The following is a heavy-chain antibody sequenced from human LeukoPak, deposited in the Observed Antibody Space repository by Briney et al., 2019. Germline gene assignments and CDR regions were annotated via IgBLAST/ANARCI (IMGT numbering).Heavy chain of an antibody. Sequence: PGASLRLSCAASGFTFSSYAMSWVRQAPGKGLEWVSAISGSGGSTYYADSVKGRFTISRDNSKNTLYLQMNSLRAEDTAVYYCASSYSSPTSLVVWGQGTLVTVSS. V-gene: IGHV3-23*01. CDR2: ISGSGGST. CDR3: ASSYSSPTSLVV. D-gene: IGHD6-13*01. J-gene: IGHJ4*02. CDR1: GFTFSSYA.